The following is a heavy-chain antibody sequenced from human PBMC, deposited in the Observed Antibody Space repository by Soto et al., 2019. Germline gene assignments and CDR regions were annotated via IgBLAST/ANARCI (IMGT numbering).Heavy chain of an antibody. V-gene: IGHV3-15*07. CDR1: GFTFSNAW. CDR3: TTQIVLVPAAVDY. CDR2: IKSKTDGGTT. J-gene: IGHJ4*02. Sequence: GGSLRLSCAASGFTFSNAWMNWVRQAPGKGLEWVGRIKSKTDGGTTDYAAPVKGRFTISRDDSKNTLYLQMNSLKTEDTAVYYCTTQIVLVPAAVDYWGQGTLVTVSS. D-gene: IGHD2-2*01.